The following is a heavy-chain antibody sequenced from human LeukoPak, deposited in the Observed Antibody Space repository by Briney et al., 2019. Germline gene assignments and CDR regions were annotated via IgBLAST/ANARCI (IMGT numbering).Heavy chain of an antibody. V-gene: IGHV3-48*01. CDR1: GFTFSSYS. CDR2: ISSSSSTI. J-gene: IGHJ4*02. D-gene: IGHD3-10*01. CDR3: ARALWFGELLPDY. Sequence: PGGSLRLSCAASGFTFSSYSMNWVRQAPGKGLEWVSYISSSSSTIYYADSVKGRFTISRDNSKNTLYLQMNSLRAEDTAVYYCARALWFGELLPDYWGQGTLVTVSS.